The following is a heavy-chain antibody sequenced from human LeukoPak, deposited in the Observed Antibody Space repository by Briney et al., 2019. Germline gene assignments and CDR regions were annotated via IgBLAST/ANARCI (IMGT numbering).Heavy chain of an antibody. J-gene: IGHJ4*02. CDR3: ARASYGGYFDY. Sequence: SETLSFTCTVSGGSISSYYWSWIRQPPGKGLEWIGYIYYSGSTNYNPSLKSRVTISVDTSKNQFSLKLSSVTAADTAVYYCARASYGGYFDYWGQGTLVTVSS. D-gene: IGHD4-23*01. CDR2: IYYSGST. CDR1: GGSISSYY. V-gene: IGHV4-59*01.